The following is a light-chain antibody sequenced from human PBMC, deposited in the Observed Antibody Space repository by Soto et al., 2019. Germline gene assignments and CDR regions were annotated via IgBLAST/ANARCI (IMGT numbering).Light chain of an antibody. V-gene: IGLV1-44*01. CDR1: SSNIGSKA. Sequence: QSVLTQPPSVSGTPGQRVTISCSGSSSNIGSKAVNWYQQLPGTAPKLLIYNNNQRPSGVPDRFSGSKSGTSASLAITGLQSEDEADYFCAAWDGSLNGVVFGGGTQLTVL. CDR3: AAWDGSLNGVV. J-gene: IGLJ2*01. CDR2: NNN.